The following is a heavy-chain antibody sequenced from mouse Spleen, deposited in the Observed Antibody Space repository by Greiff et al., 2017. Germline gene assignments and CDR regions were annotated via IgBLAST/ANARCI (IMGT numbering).Heavy chain of an antibody. D-gene: IGHD2-4*01. V-gene: IGHV1S126*01. J-gene: IGHJ4*01. CDR1: GYSFTSYW. CDR2: IDPSDSET. CDR3: ARGLPGAMDY. Sequence: VKVVESGPQLVSPGASVKISCKASGYSFTSYWMHWVKQRPGQGLEWIGMIDPSDSETRLNQKFKDKATLTSDKSSSTAYMELSSLTSEDSAVYYCARGLPGAMDYWGQGTSVTVSS.